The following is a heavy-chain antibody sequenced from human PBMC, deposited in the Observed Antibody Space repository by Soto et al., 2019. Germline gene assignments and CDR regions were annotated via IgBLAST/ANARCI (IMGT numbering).Heavy chain of an antibody. Sequence: PGGSLRLSCAASRFTFSSFAMNWVRLPPGRGLEWVAAVTSSASSTHYADSVKGRFTISRNNAKNTLYLQINSLRADDTAVNYYAKGEADLLDPFDVWGQGTMVTVSS. CDR1: RFTFSSFA. V-gene: IGHV3-23*01. CDR2: VTSSASST. D-gene: IGHD2-15*01. CDR3: AKGEADLLDPFDV. J-gene: IGHJ3*01.